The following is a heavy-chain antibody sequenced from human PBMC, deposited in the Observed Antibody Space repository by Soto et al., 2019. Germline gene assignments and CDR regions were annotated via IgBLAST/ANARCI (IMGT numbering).Heavy chain of an antibody. CDR1: GGSISSGDYY. J-gene: IGHJ4*02. CDR3: ATYYYGSGGQVY. V-gene: IGHV4-30-4*08. D-gene: IGHD3-10*01. CDR2: IYYSGST. Sequence: SETLSLTCTVSGGSISSGDYYWSWIRQPPGKGLEWIGYIYYSGSTYYNPSLKSRITISVDTSKNQFSLKLSSVTAADTAVYYCATYYYGSGGQVYWGQGTLVTVSS.